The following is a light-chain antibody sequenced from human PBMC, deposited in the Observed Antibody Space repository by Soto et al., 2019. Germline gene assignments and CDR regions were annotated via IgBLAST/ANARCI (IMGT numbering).Light chain of an antibody. V-gene: IGLV2-11*01. CDR1: SSDVGGSNF. J-gene: IGLJ2*01. CDR3: CSYAGSYSWV. Sequence: QSALTKPRSVSGSPGQSVTISCTGTSSDVGGSNFVSWYQQPPGKAPKLRICEVNKRPSGVPDRFSGSKSGNTASLTISGLQTEDEADYYCCSYAGSYSWVCGGGTKLTVL. CDR2: EVN.